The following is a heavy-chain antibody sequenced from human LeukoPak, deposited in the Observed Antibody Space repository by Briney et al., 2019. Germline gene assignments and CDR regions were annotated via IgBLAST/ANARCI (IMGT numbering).Heavy chain of an antibody. CDR3: ARTGDGYNPHPFDY. D-gene: IGHD5-24*01. J-gene: IGHJ4*02. V-gene: IGHV4-34*01. Sequence: SETLSLTCAVYGGSFSGYYWSLIRQPSGKGLEWIGEINHSGSTNYNPSLKSRVTISVDTSKNQFSLKLSSVTAADTAVYYCARTGDGYNPHPFDYWGQGTLVTVSS. CDR1: GGSFSGYY. CDR2: INHSGST.